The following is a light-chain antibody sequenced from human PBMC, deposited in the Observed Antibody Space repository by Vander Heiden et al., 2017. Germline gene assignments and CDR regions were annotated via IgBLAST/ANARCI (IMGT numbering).Light chain of an antibody. Sequence: IVFTQSPATVSLSPGERVTISCRASQSVGVFLAWYQQKPGQAPRLLIDDTFHLASGVPPRFSGSGSGTEFTLTISSLEPDDFALYYCQQRGNWLGSFGGGTRVEI. J-gene: IGKJ4*01. V-gene: IGKV3-11*01. CDR2: DTF. CDR3: QQRGNWLGS. CDR1: QSVGVF.